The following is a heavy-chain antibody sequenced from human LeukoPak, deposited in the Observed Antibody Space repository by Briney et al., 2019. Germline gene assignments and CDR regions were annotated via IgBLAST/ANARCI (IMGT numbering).Heavy chain of an antibody. J-gene: IGHJ4*02. CDR3: ARAQYYLDS. CDR2: ISSSSSNR. Sequence: GGSLRLSCAASGFTFSDYYMSWIRQAPGKGLEWVSYISSSSSNRNYADSVKGRFTISRDNAKNSLDLRMNSLRAEDTAVYYCARAQYYLDSWGQGTLVTVSS. CDR1: GFTFSDYY. V-gene: IGHV3-11*06.